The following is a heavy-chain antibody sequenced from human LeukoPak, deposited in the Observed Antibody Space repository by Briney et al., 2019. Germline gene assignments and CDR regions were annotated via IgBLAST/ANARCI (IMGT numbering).Heavy chain of an antibody. CDR2: ISWNSGSI. CDR3: VTDFPVY. J-gene: IGHJ4*02. CDR1: GFTFDDYA. V-gene: IGHV3-9*01. Sequence: GGSLRLSCAASGFTFDDYAMHWVRQAPGKGLEWVSGISWNSGSIGYADSVKGRFTISRDNAKNSLYLQMNSLRVEDSAVYYCVTDFPVYWGQGTLVTVSS.